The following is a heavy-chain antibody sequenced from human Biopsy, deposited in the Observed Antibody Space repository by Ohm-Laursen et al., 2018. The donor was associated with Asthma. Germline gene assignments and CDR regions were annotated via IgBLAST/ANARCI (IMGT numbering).Heavy chain of an antibody. CDR1: GFTVSRDH. CDR3: ARISRLGYNSLDYGMDV. J-gene: IGHJ6*02. CDR2: IYSGDNT. D-gene: IGHD5-24*01. Sequence: SLRLSCSASGFTVSRDHMFWARQAPGKGLEWVSLIYSGDNTYYADSVKGRFTISRDHSKLYLQMNNLRAEDTAVYHCARISRLGYNSLDYGMDVWGQGTTVTVSS. V-gene: IGHV3-53*01.